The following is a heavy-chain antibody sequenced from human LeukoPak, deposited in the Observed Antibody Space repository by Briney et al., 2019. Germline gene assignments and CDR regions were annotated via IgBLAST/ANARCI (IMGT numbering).Heavy chain of an antibody. V-gene: IGHV3-21*01. CDR3: ARDSLAYCGGDCYSDHGAFDI. Sequence: PGGSLRLSCAASGFTFSSYSMNWVRQAPGKGLEWVSSISSSSTYIYYADSVKGRFTISRDNAKNSLYLQMNSLRAEDTAVYYCARDSLAYCGGDCYSDHGAFDIWGQGTMVTVSS. D-gene: IGHD2-21*01. CDR2: ISSSSTYI. CDR1: GFTFSSYS. J-gene: IGHJ3*02.